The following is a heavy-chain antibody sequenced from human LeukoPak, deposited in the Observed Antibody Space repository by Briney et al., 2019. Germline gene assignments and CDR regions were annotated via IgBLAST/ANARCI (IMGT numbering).Heavy chain of an antibody. CDR3: ARAHTRSGRTKVPFDP. V-gene: IGHV4-4*02. J-gene: IGHJ5*02. D-gene: IGHD3-10*01. Sequence: SETLSLTCAVSGDSIISTNLWSWVRQPPGKGLEWIGEIYHSGSTNYNPSLKSRVTILIDSSKNQFSLKLSSVTAADTAVYYCARAHTRSGRTKVPFDPWGQGTLVTVSS. CDR2: IYHSGST. CDR1: GDSIISTNL.